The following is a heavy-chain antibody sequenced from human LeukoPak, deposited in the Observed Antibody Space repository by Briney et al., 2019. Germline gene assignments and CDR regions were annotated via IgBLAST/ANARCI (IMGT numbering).Heavy chain of an antibody. Sequence: PGGSLRLSCSASGFTFSSYAMHWVRQAPGKGLEYVSAISSNGGSTYYADSVKGRFTISSDNSKNTLYLQMSSLRAEDTAVYYCVKDLYYGSGSYYPALDYWGQGTLVTVSS. CDR2: ISSNGGST. D-gene: IGHD3-10*01. CDR1: GFTFSSYA. J-gene: IGHJ4*02. CDR3: VKDLYYGSGSYYPALDY. V-gene: IGHV3-64D*06.